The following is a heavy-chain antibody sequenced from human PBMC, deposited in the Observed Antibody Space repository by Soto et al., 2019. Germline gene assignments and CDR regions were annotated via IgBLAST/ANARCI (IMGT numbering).Heavy chain of an antibody. J-gene: IGHJ4*02. CDR3: ASVVVVVAATPAAYYFDY. Sequence: QVQLVQSGAEVKKPGSSVKVSCKASGGTFSSYAISWVRQAPGQGLEWMGGIIPIFGTANYAQKFQGRVTITADKSTSTAYMELSSLRSEDTAVYYCASVVVVVAATPAAYYFDYWCQGTLVTVSS. CDR2: IIPIFGTA. V-gene: IGHV1-69*06. CDR1: GGTFSSYA. D-gene: IGHD2-15*01.